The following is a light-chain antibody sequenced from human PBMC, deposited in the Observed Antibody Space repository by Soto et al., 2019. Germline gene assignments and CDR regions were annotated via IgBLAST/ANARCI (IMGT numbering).Light chain of an antibody. J-gene: IGKJ1*01. V-gene: IGKV3-20*01. CDR2: GAS. CDR3: QQYGSSPPWT. Sequence: EMVLTQSPGTLSLSPGEIATLSCRAGQSVSSSYLAWYQQKPGQAPRLLIYGASSRATGIPDRFSGSGSGTDFTLTISRLEPEDFAVYYCQQYGSSPPWTFGQGTKVEIK. CDR1: QSVSSSY.